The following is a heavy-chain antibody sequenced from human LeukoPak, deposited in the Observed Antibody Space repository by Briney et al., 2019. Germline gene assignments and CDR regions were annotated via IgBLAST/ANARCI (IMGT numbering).Heavy chain of an antibody. CDR1: GGSISSYY. CDR3: ARDGCSAGGCPFQH. J-gene: IGHJ1*01. D-gene: IGHD2-15*01. CDR2: IYYSGST. V-gene: IGHV4-59*01. Sequence: SETLSLTCTVSGGSISSYYWSWIRQPPGKGLEWIGYIYYSGSTNYNPSLKSRVTISVDTSKNQFSLKLSSVTAADTAVYYCARDGCSAGGCPFQHWGQGTLVTVSS.